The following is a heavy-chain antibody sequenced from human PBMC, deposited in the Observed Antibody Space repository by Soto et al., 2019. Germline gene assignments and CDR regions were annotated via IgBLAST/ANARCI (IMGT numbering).Heavy chain of an antibody. V-gene: IGHV4-39*01. CDR1: GDSISSNNYY. D-gene: IGHD3-10*01. CDR3: ARHRGPTGPNY. CDR2: MYHSGNT. Sequence: QLQLQESGPGLVKPSETLSLTCTVSGDSISSNNYYWGWIRQPPGKGLEWIGSMYHSGNTYHNPSLKRXXTXSXXTSKNQLSLNLRSVTAAATAVYYCARHRGPTGPNYWGQGTLVTVSS. J-gene: IGHJ4*02.